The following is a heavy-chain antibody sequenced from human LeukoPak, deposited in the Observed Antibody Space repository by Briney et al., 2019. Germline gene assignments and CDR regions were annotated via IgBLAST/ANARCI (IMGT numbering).Heavy chain of an antibody. CDR3: ARGIPIIRGVISPLDY. J-gene: IGHJ4*02. V-gene: IGHV3-13*01. D-gene: IGHD3-10*01. Sequence: GGSLRLSCVASGFTFSRQDMHWVRQSAGRGLEWVSGIGVAGDTYYADSVKGRFTLSREAAKNSLYHQMNSLSAGDTAVYFCARGIPIIRGVISPLDYWGQGTLVTVSS. CDR2: IGVAGDT. CDR1: GFTFSRQD.